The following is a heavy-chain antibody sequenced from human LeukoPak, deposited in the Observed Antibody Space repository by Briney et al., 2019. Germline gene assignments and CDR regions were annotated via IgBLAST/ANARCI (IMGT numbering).Heavy chain of an antibody. CDR1: GFTFDDYA. Sequence: GGSLRLSCAASGFTFDDYAMHWVRQAPGKGLEWVASISWNSGTVGYADSVKGRFTISRDNAKNSLYSQMNSLRPEDTALYYCAKTGCSSSRCYTNCWGQGTLVTVSS. CDR3: AKTGCSSSRCYTNC. V-gene: IGHV3-9*01. CDR2: ISWNSGTV. D-gene: IGHD2-2*02. J-gene: IGHJ4*02.